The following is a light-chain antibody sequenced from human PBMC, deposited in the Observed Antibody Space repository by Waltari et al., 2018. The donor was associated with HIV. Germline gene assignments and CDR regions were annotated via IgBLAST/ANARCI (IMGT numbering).Light chain of an antibody. Sequence: QSVLTQPPSASGTPGQRITLSCSGRSSNVGSNYVYWYQQLPGAAPQVLIFMTKPRPSGVTDRFSAAKSGTSASLAISGLRSEDEADYYGASWDDSLSIVVCGGGTKLTVL. CDR3: ASWDDSLSIVV. J-gene: IGLJ2*01. CDR1: SSNVGSNY. V-gene: IGLV1-47*01. CDR2: MTK.